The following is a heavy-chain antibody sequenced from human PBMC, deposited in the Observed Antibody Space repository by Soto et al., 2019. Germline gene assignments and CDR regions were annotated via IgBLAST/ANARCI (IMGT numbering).Heavy chain of an antibody. D-gene: IGHD6-13*01. CDR1: GFTFSNYA. J-gene: IGHJ4*02. CDR3: ARGAYRIAAAGTGFDY. CDR2: ISFDGSNE. Sequence: QVQLVESGGGVVQPGRSLRLSCAASGFTFSNYAKHWVRQAPGKGLEWVALISFDGSNEYYADSVKGRFTISRDNSKNTLYLQMNSLRAEDTAVYYCARGAYRIAAAGTGFDYWGRGTLVTVSS. V-gene: IGHV3-30-3*01.